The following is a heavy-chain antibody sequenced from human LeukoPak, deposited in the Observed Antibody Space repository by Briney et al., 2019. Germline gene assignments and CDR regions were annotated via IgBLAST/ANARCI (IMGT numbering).Heavy chain of an antibody. CDR2: IYPGNSDT. CDR3: ARRAYSTSDKSFDY. J-gene: IGHJ4*02. Sequence: GGSLKISFKGSGSSFTTYWIAWGRPMPGKGGGVIGMIYPGNSDTSYTPSFQRHVTISADTSISTAYLQWSSLKASDTAIYYCARRAYSTSDKSFDYWGQGTLVTVSS. D-gene: IGHD6-6*01. CDR1: GSSFTTYW. V-gene: IGHV5-51*01.